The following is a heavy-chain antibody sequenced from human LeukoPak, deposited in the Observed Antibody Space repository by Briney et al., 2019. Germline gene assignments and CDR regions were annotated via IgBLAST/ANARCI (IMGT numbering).Heavy chain of an antibody. Sequence: GESLKISCKGSGYSFTSYWIGWVRQMPGKGLEWMGIIYPSDSDTKYSPSFQGQVTISADKSITTAYLQWSSLKASDTAIYYCARAHLRTSTYYMDVWGKGTTVTVSS. D-gene: IGHD2-2*01. V-gene: IGHV5-51*01. CDR1: GYSFTSYW. CDR2: IYPSDSDT. CDR3: ARAHLRTSTYYMDV. J-gene: IGHJ6*03.